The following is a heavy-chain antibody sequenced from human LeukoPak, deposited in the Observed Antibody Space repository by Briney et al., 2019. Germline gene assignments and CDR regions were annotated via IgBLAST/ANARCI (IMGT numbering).Heavy chain of an antibody. Sequence: GRSLRLSCAASGFTFSSYGMHWVRQAPGKGLEWVAVISYDGSNKYYADSVKGRFTISRDNSKNTLYLQMNSLRAEDTAVYYCAKDLGAALYYYGSGAHTYYFDYWGQGTLVTVSS. CDR1: GFTFSSYG. CDR3: AKDLGAALYYYGSGAHTYYFDY. V-gene: IGHV3-30*18. CDR2: ISYDGSNK. D-gene: IGHD3-10*01. J-gene: IGHJ4*02.